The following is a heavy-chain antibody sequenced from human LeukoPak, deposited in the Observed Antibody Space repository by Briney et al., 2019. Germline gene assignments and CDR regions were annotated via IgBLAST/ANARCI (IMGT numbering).Heavy chain of an antibody. J-gene: IGHJ5*02. V-gene: IGHV3-23*01. CDR1: GVTFSAYA. CDR2: ISGSGGIT. Sequence: PGGSLRLSCAASGVTFSAYASSGVRQAPGKGREWVAAISGSGGITYYADSVKDRFTIARGNSKNTLYLQMNSLRAEDTAVYYCAKHDPRRVVITNWFDPWGQGTLVTVSS. CDR3: AKHDPRRVVITNWFDP. D-gene: IGHD3-22*01.